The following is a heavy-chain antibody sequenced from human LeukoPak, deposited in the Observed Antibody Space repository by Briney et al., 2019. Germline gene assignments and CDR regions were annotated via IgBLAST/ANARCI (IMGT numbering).Heavy chain of an antibody. V-gene: IGHV1-8*01. CDR3: ARVPALSRGSFDY. J-gene: IGHJ4*02. CDR1: GHTFTSYD. Sequence: ASPTVFYKASGHTFTSYDINWMRPATGHCLAWMGWMNPNSGNKRYAQKFQGKGTMTRNTSISTVYMELISLRSEDTALYYCARVPALSRGSFDYWGQGTLVTVSS. CDR2: MNPNSGNK.